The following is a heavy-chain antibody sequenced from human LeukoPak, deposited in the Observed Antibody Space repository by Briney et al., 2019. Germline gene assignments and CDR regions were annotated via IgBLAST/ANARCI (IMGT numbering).Heavy chain of an antibody. CDR1: GYTFTGYY. J-gene: IGHJ5*02. CDR3: ARDKADTAMINWFDP. V-gene: IGHV1-2*02. CDR2: INPNSGGT. Sequence: ASVKVSCKASGYTFTGYYMHWVRQAPGQGLEWMGWINPNSGGTNYAQKFQGRVTMTRDTSISTAYMELSRLRSDDTAVCYCARDKADTAMINWFDPWGQGTLVTVSS. D-gene: IGHD5-18*01.